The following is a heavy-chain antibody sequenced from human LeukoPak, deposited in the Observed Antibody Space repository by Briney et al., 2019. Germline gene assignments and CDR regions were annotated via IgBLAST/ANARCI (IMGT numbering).Heavy chain of an antibody. Sequence: PGGSLRLSCAASGFTFSSYSMNWVRQAPGKGLEWVSYISSSSSTIYYADSVKGRFTISRDNAKNSLYLQMNSLRAEDTAVYYCYHSPHGEDIVVVPGARGGQGTLVTVSS. CDR1: GFTFSSYS. J-gene: IGHJ4*02. CDR2: ISSSSSTI. D-gene: IGHD2-2*01. V-gene: IGHV3-48*04. CDR3: YHSPHGEDIVVVPGAR.